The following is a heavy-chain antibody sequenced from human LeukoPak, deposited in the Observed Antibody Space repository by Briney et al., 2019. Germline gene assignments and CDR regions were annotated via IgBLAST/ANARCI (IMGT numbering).Heavy chain of an antibody. Sequence: SETLSLTCTVSGGSISSYYWSWIRQPPGKGLEWIGYIYYSGCTNYNPSLKSRVTISVDTSKNQFSLKLSSVTAADTAVYYCARSSPNFWSGYYADYYYYYMDAWGKGTTVTVSS. J-gene: IGHJ6*03. D-gene: IGHD3-3*01. CDR2: IYYSGCT. CDR3: ARSSPNFWSGYYADYYYYYMDA. CDR1: GGSISSYY. V-gene: IGHV4-59*01.